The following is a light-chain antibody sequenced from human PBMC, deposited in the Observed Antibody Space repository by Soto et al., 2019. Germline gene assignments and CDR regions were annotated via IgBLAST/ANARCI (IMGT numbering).Light chain of an antibody. Sequence: EIVLTQSPGTLSLSPGERATLSCRASQSVSSSYLAWYQQKPGQAPRLLIYDASNRATGIPDRFSGSGSGTDFTLTISRLEPEDFAVYYCQQYGSSPKTFGRGTKVEIK. CDR2: DAS. J-gene: IGKJ1*01. V-gene: IGKV3-20*01. CDR3: QQYGSSPKT. CDR1: QSVSSSY.